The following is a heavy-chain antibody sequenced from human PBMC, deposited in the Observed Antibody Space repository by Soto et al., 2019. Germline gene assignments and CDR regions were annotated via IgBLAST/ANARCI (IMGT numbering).Heavy chain of an antibody. V-gene: IGHV1-69*13. Sequence: SVKVSCKASGGTFSSYAISWVRQAPGQGLEWMGGIIPIFGTANYAQKFQGRVTITADESTSTAYMELSSLRSEDTAVYYCAKYNGYSYHLDYWGQGTLVTVSS. CDR1: GGTFSSYA. CDR2: IIPIFGTA. CDR3: AKYNGYSYHLDY. J-gene: IGHJ4*02. D-gene: IGHD5-18*01.